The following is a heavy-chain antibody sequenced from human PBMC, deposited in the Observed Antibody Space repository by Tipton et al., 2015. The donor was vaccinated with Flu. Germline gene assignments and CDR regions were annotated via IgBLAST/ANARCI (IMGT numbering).Heavy chain of an antibody. Sequence: QLVQSGAEVKKPGASVKVSCKASGYTFTSYYMHWVRQAPGQGLEWMGIINPSGGSTSYAQKLQGRVTMTRDTSTSTVYMELSSLRSEDTAVYYCAREGSGDIVATIRRRSGWFDPWGQGTLVTVSS. CDR2: INPSGGST. D-gene: IGHD5-12*01. CDR3: AREGSGDIVATIRRRSGWFDP. V-gene: IGHV1-46*04. CDR1: GYTFTSYY. J-gene: IGHJ5*02.